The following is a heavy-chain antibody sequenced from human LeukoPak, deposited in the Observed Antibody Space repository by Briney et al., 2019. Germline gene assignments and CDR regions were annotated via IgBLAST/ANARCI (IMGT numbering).Heavy chain of an antibody. Sequence: GASVKVSCKASGGTFSSYAISWVRQAPGQGLEWMGGIIPIFGTANYAQKFQGRVTITADESTSTAYMELRSLRSDDTAVYYCARVRYCSSTSCFPAGDYWGQGTLVTVSS. D-gene: IGHD2-2*01. V-gene: IGHV1-69*01. CDR2: IIPIFGTA. CDR3: ARVRYCSSTSCFPAGDY. CDR1: GGTFSSYA. J-gene: IGHJ4*02.